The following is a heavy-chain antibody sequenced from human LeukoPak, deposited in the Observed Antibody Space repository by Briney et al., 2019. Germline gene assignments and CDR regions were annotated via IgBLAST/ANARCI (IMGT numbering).Heavy chain of an antibody. J-gene: IGHJ4*02. D-gene: IGHD1-26*01. CDR1: GGSINSYF. CDR3: ARQEGGIVGPY. V-gene: IGHV4-4*07. CDR2: IYTGGST. Sequence: ETLSLTCTVSGGSINSYFWTWIRQPAGKGLEWIGRIYTGGSTNYNPSLKSRVTMSVDTSKNQFSLKLNSVTAADTAVYYCARQEGGIVGPYWGQGTLVTVSS.